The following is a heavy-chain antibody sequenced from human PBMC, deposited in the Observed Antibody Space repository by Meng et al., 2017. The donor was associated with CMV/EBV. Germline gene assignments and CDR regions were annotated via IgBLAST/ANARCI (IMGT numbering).Heavy chain of an antibody. CDR3: ARGGAARPPS. D-gene: IGHD6-6*01. CDR1: GFTFSSYS. V-gene: IGHV3-21*01. J-gene: IGHJ5*02. CDR2: ISSSSSYI. Sequence: GGSLRLSCAASGFTFSSYSMNWVRQAPGKRLEWVSSISSSSSYIYYADSVKGRFTISRDNAKNSLYLQMNSLRAEDTAVYYCARGGAARPPSWGQGTLVTVSS.